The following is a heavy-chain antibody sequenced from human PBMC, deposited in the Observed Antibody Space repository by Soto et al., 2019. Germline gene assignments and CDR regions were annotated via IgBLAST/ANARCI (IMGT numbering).Heavy chain of an antibody. J-gene: IGHJ4*02. Sequence: GGSLRLSCAASGFTFSSYGMHWVRQAPGKGLEWVAVISYGGSNKYYADSVKGRFNISRDNYKNTLYLQMNSLRAEDTAVYYCAKVCACSSGYYYLDYWGQGTLVTVSS. CDR1: GFTFSSYG. CDR2: ISYGGSNK. D-gene: IGHD3-22*01. V-gene: IGHV3-30*18. CDR3: AKVCACSSGYYYLDY.